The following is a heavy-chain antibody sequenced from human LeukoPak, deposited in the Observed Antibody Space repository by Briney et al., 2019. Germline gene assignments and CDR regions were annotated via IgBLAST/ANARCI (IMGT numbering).Heavy chain of an antibody. J-gene: IGHJ4*02. D-gene: IGHD2/OR15-2a*01. CDR3: ARSAPFGSFDY. CDR2: IYTSGST. Sequence: PSETLSLTCTVSGGSISSGSYYWSWIRQPAGKGLEWIGRIYTSGSTNYNPSLKSRVTISVDTSKNQFSLKLSSVTAADTAVYYCARSAPFGSFDYWGQGTLVTISS. CDR1: GGSISSGSYY. V-gene: IGHV4-61*02.